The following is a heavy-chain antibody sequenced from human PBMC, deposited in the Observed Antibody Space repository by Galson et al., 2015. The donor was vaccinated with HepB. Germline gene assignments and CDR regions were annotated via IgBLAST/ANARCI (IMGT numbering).Heavy chain of an antibody. J-gene: IGHJ4*02. D-gene: IGHD3-10*01. CDR2: VKEDGSEK. Sequence: SLRLSYAASGFTFSSYWLSWVRQAPGKGLECVANVKEDGSEKYFVDSVKGRFTISRDNARNSLYLQMNSLRAEDTAVYYCARVRGDLYDPRTYYFDYWGQGTLVTVSS. CDR1: GFTFSSYW. V-gene: IGHV3-7*03. CDR3: ARVRGDLYDPRTYYFDY.